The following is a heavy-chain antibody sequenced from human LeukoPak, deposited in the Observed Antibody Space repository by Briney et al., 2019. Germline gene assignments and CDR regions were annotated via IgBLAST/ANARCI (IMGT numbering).Heavy chain of an antibody. V-gene: IGHV3-48*01. CDR3: AKDIRGYSYGYVDY. CDR2: IGISTSTI. D-gene: IGHD5-18*01. Sequence: PGGSLRLSCAASGFTFSSYSMNWVRQAPGKGLEWVSYIGISTSTIYYADSVKGRFTISRDSSKNTLYLQMNSLRAEDTAVYYCAKDIRGYSYGYVDYWGQGTLVTVSS. CDR1: GFTFSSYS. J-gene: IGHJ4*02.